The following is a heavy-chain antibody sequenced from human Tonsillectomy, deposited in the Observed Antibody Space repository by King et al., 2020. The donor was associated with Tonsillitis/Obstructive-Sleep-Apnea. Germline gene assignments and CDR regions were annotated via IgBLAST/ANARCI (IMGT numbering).Heavy chain of an antibody. CDR2: IKSKTDGGTT. V-gene: IGHV3-15*07. CDR1: GFTFSNAW. Sequence: VQLVESGGGLVKPGGSLRLSCAASGFTFSNAWMNWVRQAPGKGLEWVGRIKSKTDGGTTDYAAPVKGRFTISRDDSKNTLYLQINSLKTEATAVYYCTTNGQYCSSTSCYHFDYWGQGTLVTVSS. J-gene: IGHJ4*02. D-gene: IGHD2-2*01. CDR3: TTNGQYCSSTSCYHFDY.